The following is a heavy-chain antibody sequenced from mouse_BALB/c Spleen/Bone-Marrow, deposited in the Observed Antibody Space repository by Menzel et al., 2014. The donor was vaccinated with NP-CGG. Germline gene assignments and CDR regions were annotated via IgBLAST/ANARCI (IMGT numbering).Heavy chain of an antibody. CDR2: INPSTGYT. CDR3: ARQITTVDYAMDY. J-gene: IGHJ4*01. Sequence: QVQLQQPGAELAKPGASVKMSCKVSGYTFTSYWMHWVKQRPGQGLEWIGYINPSTGYTEYNQKFKDKATLTADKSSSTAYMQLSSLTSEDSAVYYCARQITTVDYAMDYWGQGTSVTVSS. V-gene: IGHV1-7*01. CDR1: GYTFTSYW. D-gene: IGHD1-1*01.